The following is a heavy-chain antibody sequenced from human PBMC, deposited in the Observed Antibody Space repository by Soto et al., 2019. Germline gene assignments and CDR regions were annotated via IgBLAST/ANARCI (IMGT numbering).Heavy chain of an antibody. CDR1: GGSLSSYY. V-gene: IGHV4-59*01. CDR3: ARESSGDHNHNWFDP. D-gene: IGHD1-20*01. CDR2: IWFTGTT. Sequence: QVQLQESGPGLVKPSETLSLTCTVSGGSLSSYYWRWVRQPPGKGLEWICFIWFTGTTTYNPSLRSRVTMSVDTSKKKLSLALNSVTAADTAVYYCARESSGDHNHNWFDPWGQGTLVTVSA. J-gene: IGHJ5*02.